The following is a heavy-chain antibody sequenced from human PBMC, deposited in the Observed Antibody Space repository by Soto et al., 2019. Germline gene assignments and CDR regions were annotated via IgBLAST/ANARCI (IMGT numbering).Heavy chain of an antibody. V-gene: IGHV3-23*01. J-gene: IGHJ4*02. CDR2: ISGSGGST. Sequence: PGWSLRLACASSVFTFISYAMSWVRQAPGKGLEWVSAISGSGGSTYYADSVKGRFTISRDNSKNTLYLQMNSLRAEDTAVYYCAKSPYSSSWYVGYFDYWGQGTLVTVSS. D-gene: IGHD6-13*01. CDR3: AKSPYSSSWYVGYFDY. CDR1: VFTFISYA.